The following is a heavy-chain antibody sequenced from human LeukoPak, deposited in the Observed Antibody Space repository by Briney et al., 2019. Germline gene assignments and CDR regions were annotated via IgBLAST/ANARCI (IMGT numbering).Heavy chain of an antibody. J-gene: IGHJ5*02. CDR1: GFSFSTSD. CDR3: TRGQHRYDYGDHGWFDP. CDR2: IRSSGDLM. V-gene: IGHV3-48*03. D-gene: IGHD4-17*01. Sequence: GGSLRLSCTAASGFSFSTSDMNGVRQPPGKGLEWISYIRSSGDLMYYAESVKGRFSISIDNAKNSLFLQMNSLRVEDTAIYYCTRGQHRYDYGDHGWFDPWGQGTLVTVSS.